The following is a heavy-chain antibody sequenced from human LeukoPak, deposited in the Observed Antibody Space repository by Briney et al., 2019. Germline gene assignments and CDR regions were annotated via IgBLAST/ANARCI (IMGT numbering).Heavy chain of an antibody. CDR3: AKSSYYDSSGYYREYYFDY. D-gene: IGHD3-22*01. J-gene: IGHJ4*02. CDR1: GFTFSSYA. Sequence: GGSLRLSCAASGFTFSSYAMHWVRQAPGKGLEWVAAISYDGSNKYYADSVKGRFTISRDNSKNTLYLQMNSLRAEDTAIYYCAKSSYYDSSGYYREYYFDYWGQGTLVTVSS. V-gene: IGHV3-30-3*02. CDR2: ISYDGSNK.